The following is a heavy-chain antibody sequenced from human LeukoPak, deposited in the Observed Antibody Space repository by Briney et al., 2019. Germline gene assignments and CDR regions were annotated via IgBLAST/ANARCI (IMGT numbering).Heavy chain of an antibody. D-gene: IGHD2-15*01. V-gene: IGHV3-7*03. CDR1: GFTFSGFW. J-gene: IGHJ4*02. Sequence: PGGSLRLSCAVSGFTFSGFWMSWSRQAPGKGLEWVASINSDGSEGYYADVVKGRFTISRDNAKNSLYLQINSLRAEDTAVYYCARGLVVVAATDYWGQGTLVTVSS. CDR2: INSDGSEG. CDR3: ARGLVVVAATDY.